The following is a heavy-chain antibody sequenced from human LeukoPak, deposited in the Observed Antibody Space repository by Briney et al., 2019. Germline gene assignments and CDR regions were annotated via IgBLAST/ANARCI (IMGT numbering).Heavy chain of an antibody. V-gene: IGHV3-7*03. J-gene: IGHJ6*02. D-gene: IGHD3-16*01. CDR1: GFTFTTYA. CDR2: INHNGNVN. Sequence: GGSLRLSCAASGFTFTTYAMSWVRQAPGKGLEWVASINHNGNVNYYVDSVKGRFTISRDNAKNSLYLQMSNLRAEDTAVYFCARGGGLDVWGQGATVTVSS. CDR3: ARGGGLDV.